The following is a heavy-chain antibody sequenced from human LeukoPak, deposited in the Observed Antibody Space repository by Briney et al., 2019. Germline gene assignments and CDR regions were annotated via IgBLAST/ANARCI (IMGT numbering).Heavy chain of an antibody. D-gene: IGHD6-13*01. Sequence: GRSLRPSCAAAGFTFSSYGMHWVRQAPGKGLEWVAVISYEGSNKYYADSVKGRFTISRDNSKYTLYLQMNSLRAEDTAVYYCAKEGAVDSSWYNWFDPWGQGTLVTVSS. CDR1: GFTFSSYG. V-gene: IGHV3-30*18. CDR3: AKEGAVDSSWYNWFDP. J-gene: IGHJ5*02. CDR2: ISYEGSNK.